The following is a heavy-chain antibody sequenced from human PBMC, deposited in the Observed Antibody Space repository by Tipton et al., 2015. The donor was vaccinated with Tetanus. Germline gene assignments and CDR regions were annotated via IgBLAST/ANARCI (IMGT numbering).Heavy chain of an antibody. CDR2: ITDSGST. CDR3: ARGLGSMLAPGGSIDS. Sequence: TLSLTCTVYGGSSSGYYWNWIRQPPGKGLEWIGEITDSGSTTYTSSLKSRVTILVDTSKKQFSLKVTSVTAADTAVYYCARGLGSMLAPGGSIDSWGQGTLVTVSS. D-gene: IGHD2-8*01. J-gene: IGHJ5*01. V-gene: IGHV4-34*01. CDR1: GGSSSGYY.